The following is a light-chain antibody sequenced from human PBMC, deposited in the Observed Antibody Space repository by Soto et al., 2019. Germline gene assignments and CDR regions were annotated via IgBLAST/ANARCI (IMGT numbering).Light chain of an antibody. CDR2: GAS. CDR3: QQCGSSST. CDR1: QTFSNSF. J-gene: IGKJ5*01. V-gene: IGKV3-20*01. Sequence: EIVLTQSPGTLSLSPGARAPLSCRASQTFSNSFLSWFQQIPGQAPRLLIYGASMRATGIPDRFSGSGSGTDLTLTISRLEPEDFAVYYCQQCGSSSTFGQGTRLEIK.